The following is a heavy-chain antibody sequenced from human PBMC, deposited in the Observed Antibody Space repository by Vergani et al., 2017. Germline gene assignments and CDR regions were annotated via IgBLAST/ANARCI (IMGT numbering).Heavy chain of an antibody. CDR1: GDSINSDVFY. CDR2: IENTGNT. D-gene: IGHD1-26*01. CDR3: SRLNIRLWADDT. V-gene: IGHV4-30-4*08. Sequence: QVQLQESGPGLVKPSETLSLTCTVSGDSINSDVFYWNWVRQTPGKGLEWIGFIENTGNTYKNPSLETRVRMSLDTSKNHFSLELRSVTVADTAVYFCSRLNIRLWADDTWGPGLLVNVSS. J-gene: IGHJ5*02.